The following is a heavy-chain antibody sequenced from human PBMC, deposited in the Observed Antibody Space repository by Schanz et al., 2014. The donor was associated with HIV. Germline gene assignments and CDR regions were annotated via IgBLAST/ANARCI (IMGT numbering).Heavy chain of an antibody. CDR1: GFSFSNFG. D-gene: IGHD3-22*01. J-gene: IGHJ4*02. CDR3: AKPEYDSRGNSQSHFDY. Sequence: EVHLVESGGDLIQPGGSLRLSCAASGFSFSNFGMHWVRQAPGKGLEWVSSITESGGRTYYADSVNGRFTISRDNSKNTLNLQMKSLRIDDTAVYYCAKPEYDSRGNSQSHFDYWGQGTLVTVSS. V-gene: IGHV3-23*04. CDR2: ITESGGRT.